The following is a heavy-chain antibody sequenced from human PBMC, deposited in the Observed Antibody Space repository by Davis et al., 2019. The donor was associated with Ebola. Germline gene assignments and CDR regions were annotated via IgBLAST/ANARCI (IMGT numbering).Heavy chain of an antibody. D-gene: IGHD1-26*01. Sequence: AASVKVSCKASGYTFTSYYMHWVRQAPGQGLEWMGIINPSGGSTSYAQKFQGRVTMTRDTSASTAYMELSSLRSEDTAVYYCARGSAYSGSYYYFDYWGQGTLVTVSS. V-gene: IGHV1-46*01. CDR3: ARGSAYSGSYYYFDY. J-gene: IGHJ4*02. CDR1: GYTFTSYY. CDR2: INPSGGST.